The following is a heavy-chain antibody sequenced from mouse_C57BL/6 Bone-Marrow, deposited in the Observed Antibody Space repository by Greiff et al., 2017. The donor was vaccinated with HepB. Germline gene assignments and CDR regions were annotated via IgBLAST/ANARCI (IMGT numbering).Heavy chain of an antibody. Sequence: VQLKESGPGLVQPSQSLSITCTVSGFSLTSYGVHWVRQSPGKGLAWLGVIWSGGSTDYNAAFISRLSLSKDNSKSQVFFKMNSLQADDTAIYYCARCDYDYFDYWGQGTTLTVSS. CDR2: IWSGGST. V-gene: IGHV2-2*01. D-gene: IGHD2-4*01. J-gene: IGHJ2*01. CDR3: ARCDYDYFDY. CDR1: GFSLTSYG.